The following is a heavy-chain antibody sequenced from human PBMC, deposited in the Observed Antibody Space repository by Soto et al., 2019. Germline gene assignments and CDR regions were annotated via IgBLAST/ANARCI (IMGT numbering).Heavy chain of an antibody. V-gene: IGHV1-46*01. CDR1: GYTFTSYY. CDR2: ISASSGNT. CDR3: ASMVRGVTS. D-gene: IGHD3-10*01. J-gene: IGHJ4*02. Sequence: VKVSCKASGYTFTSYYMHWVRQAPGQGLEWMGMISASSGNTSYAQKLQGRVTMTTDTSTSTAYMGLRSLRSDDTAVYYCASMVRGVTSWGQGTLVTVSS.